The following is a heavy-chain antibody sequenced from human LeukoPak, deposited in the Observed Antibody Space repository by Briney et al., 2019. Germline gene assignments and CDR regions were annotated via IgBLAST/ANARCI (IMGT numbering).Heavy chain of an antibody. CDR2: INHSGST. V-gene: IGHV4-34*01. Sequence: PSETLSLTCAVYGGSFSGYYWSWIRQPPGKGLERIGEINHSGSTNYNPSLKSRVTISVDTSKNQFSLKLSSVTAADTAVYYCASLRTHSRYSSSWYPAFFFDYWGQGTLVTVSS. D-gene: IGHD6-13*01. CDR3: ASLRTHSRYSSSWYPAFFFDY. CDR1: GGSFSGYY. J-gene: IGHJ4*02.